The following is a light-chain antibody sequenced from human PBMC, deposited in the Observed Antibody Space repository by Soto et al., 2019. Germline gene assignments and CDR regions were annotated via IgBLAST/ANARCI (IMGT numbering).Light chain of an antibody. CDR1: QDISNY. Sequence: IQMTQSPSSLSASVGDRVTITCQASQDISNYLNWYQRKPGKAPKLLIYDASNLETGVPSRFSGSGSGTDFTFTISSLQPEDIATYYCQQDDNLPLTFGGGTKVDIK. CDR2: DAS. CDR3: QQDDNLPLT. J-gene: IGKJ4*01. V-gene: IGKV1-33*01.